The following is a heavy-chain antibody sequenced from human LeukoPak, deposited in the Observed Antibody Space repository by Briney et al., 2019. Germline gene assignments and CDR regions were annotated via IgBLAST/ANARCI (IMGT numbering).Heavy chain of an antibody. CDR1: GYTFTGYY. V-gene: IGHV1-2*02. CDR3: ATTMLPGVGLDNSFDP. Sequence: GASVKVSCKASGYTFTGYYMHWVRQAPGQGLEWMGWINPNSGGTNYAQKFQGRVTMTGYTSISTAYMELSRLRSDDTAVYYCATTMLPGVGLDNSFDPWGQGTLVTVSS. CDR2: INPNSGGT. D-gene: IGHD3-10*01. J-gene: IGHJ5*02.